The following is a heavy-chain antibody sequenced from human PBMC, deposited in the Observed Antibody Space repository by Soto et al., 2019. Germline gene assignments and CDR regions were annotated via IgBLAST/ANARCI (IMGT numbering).Heavy chain of an antibody. Sequence: QVQLVQSGAEVKKPGASVRVSCKASGYTFTSYCLHWVRQAPGQGLEWMGIITPGQGLAWRGIINPRGARPGYAQKCQDGATMTIVTFTRTVYMVLSSLRSEDTAMYYCASSPPWGSALGGWFDPWGQGTLVTVSS. CDR2: INPRGARP. J-gene: IGHJ5*02. CDR3: ASSPPWGSALGGWFDP. D-gene: IGHD3-16*01. V-gene: IGHV1-46*01. CDR1: GYTFTSYC.